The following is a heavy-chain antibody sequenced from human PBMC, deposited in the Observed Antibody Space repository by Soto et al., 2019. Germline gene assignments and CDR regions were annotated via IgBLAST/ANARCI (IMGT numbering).Heavy chain of an antibody. D-gene: IGHD3-10*01. V-gene: IGHV3-21*06. Sequence: EVQLVESGGGLVKPGGSMRLSCAVSGFTFSSQTMNWVRQAPGKGLEWVSSVSSSGSYKYYADSVKGRFTISRENAKNSLYLQMTSLRAEDTAVYFCASPRGLDDAFDFWGHGTMVTVSS. J-gene: IGHJ3*01. CDR3: ASPRGLDDAFDF. CDR1: GFTFSSQT. CDR2: VSSSGSYK.